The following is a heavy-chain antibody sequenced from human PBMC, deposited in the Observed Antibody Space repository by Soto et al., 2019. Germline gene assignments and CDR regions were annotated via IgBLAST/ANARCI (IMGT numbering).Heavy chain of an antibody. V-gene: IGHV3-30*18. CDR2: ISYSGAVK. D-gene: IGHD4-4*01. Sequence: QVQLVESGGGVVQPGRSLRLSCKGSGFTFSNFGLHWVRQAPGQGLEWVAMISYSGAVKYYGDSVKGRFTISRDDSKNTVYLHMDRLTPEYSAVYNCAKSLMRYYSNRHWGMDVWGQGTTFIFS. J-gene: IGHJ6*01. CDR3: AKSLMRYYSNRHWGMDV. CDR1: GFTFSNFG.